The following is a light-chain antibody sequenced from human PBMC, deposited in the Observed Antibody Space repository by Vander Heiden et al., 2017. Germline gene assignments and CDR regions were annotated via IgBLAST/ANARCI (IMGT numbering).Light chain of an antibody. CDR3: ASRDSSDHRLWV. J-gene: IGLJ3*02. Sequence: SSELTQDSAVSVAFVQTVRIACQVDSLRSYYASWYQKKPGQAPIFVIYSKNNRPSGIPDRFSGSTSGDTASLTITGAQAEDEADYYCASRDSSDHRLWVFGGGTKLTVL. V-gene: IGLV3-19*01. CDR1: SLRSYY. CDR2: SKN.